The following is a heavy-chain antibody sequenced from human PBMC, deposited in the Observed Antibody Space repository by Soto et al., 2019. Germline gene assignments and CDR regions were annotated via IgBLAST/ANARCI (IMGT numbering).Heavy chain of an antibody. Sequence: QITLKESGPTLVKPTQTLTLTCTFSGFSLSTSGVGVGWIRQPPGKALEWLALIYWDDDKRYSTSLKSRLTITKDTSKNQVVLTMPNMDPVDTATYYCAHRTYYYESSGYYSREESFQHWCQGTLVTVSS. CDR2: IYWDDDK. D-gene: IGHD3-22*01. CDR1: GFSLSTSGVG. CDR3: AHRTYYYESSGYYSREESFQH. V-gene: IGHV2-5*02. J-gene: IGHJ1*01.